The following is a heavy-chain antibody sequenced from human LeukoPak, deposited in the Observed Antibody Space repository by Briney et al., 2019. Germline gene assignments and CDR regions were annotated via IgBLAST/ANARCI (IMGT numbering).Heavy chain of an antibody. CDR1: GYTFTGYY. Sequence: ASVKVSCKASGYTFTGYYMHWVRQAPGQGLEWMGWINPNSGGTSYAQKFQGRVTMTRDTSISTAYMELSRLRSDDTAVYYCARDGGLERRWSDYWGQGTLVTVSS. CDR2: INPNSGGT. CDR3: ARDGGLERRWSDY. V-gene: IGHV1-2*02. J-gene: IGHJ4*02. D-gene: IGHD1-1*01.